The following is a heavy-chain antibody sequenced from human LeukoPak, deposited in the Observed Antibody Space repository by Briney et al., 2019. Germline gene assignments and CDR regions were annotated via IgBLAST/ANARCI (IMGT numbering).Heavy chain of an antibody. J-gene: IGHJ4*02. CDR1: GYTFTSYG. D-gene: IGHD3-10*01. CDR3: ARLWFGELFSYYFDY. CDR2: ISAYNGNT. V-gene: IGHV1-18*01. Sequence: ASVKVSCKASGYTFTSYGISWVRQAPGQGLEWMGWISAYNGNTNYAQKLQGRVTMTTDTSTSTAYMELRSLRSDDTAVYYCARLWFGELFSYYFDYWGQGTLVTVSP.